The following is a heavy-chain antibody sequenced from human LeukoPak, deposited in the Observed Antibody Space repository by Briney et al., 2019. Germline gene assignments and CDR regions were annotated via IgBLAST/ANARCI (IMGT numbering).Heavy chain of an antibody. D-gene: IGHD3-9*01. CDR2: ISGSGGST. V-gene: IGHV3-23*01. CDR1: GFTFSSYA. CDR3: AKSPNAPENWLYRGSRKYYFDF. J-gene: IGHJ4*02. Sequence: GGSLRLSCAASGFTFSSYAMSWVRQAAGKGLEWVSAISGSGGSTYYADSVKGRFTISRDNSKNTLYLQMNSLRAEDTAVYYCAKSPNAPENWLYRGSRKYYFDFGGQGPLVTVSS.